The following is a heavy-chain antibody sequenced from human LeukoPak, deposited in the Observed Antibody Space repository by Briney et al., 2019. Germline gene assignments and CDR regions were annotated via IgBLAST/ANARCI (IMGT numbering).Heavy chain of an antibody. V-gene: IGHV1-2*02. CDR3: ARELYDYVWGSYRPNWFDP. Sequence: EASVKVSCKASGYTFTGYYMHWVRQAPGQGLEWMGWINPNSGGTNYAQKFQGRVTMTRDTSISTAYMELSRLRSDDTAVYYCARELYDYVWGSYRPNWFDPWGQGTLVTVSS. J-gene: IGHJ5*02. D-gene: IGHD3-16*02. CDR1: GYTFTGYY. CDR2: INPNSGGT.